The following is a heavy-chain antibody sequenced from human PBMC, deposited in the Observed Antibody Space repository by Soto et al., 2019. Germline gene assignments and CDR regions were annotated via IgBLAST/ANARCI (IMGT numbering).Heavy chain of an antibody. CDR1: GFTFSSYE. Sequence: AGGSLRLSCAASGFTFSSYEMNWVRQAPGKGLEWVSYISSSGSTIYYADSVKGRFTISRDNAKNSLYLQMNSLRAEDTAVYYCASYILTGYSNWFDPWGQGTLVTVSS. J-gene: IGHJ5*02. D-gene: IGHD3-9*01. CDR3: ASYILTGYSNWFDP. CDR2: ISSSGSTI. V-gene: IGHV3-48*03.